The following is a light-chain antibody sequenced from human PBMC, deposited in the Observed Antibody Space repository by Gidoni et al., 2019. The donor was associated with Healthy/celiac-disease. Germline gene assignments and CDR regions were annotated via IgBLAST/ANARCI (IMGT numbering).Light chain of an antibody. CDR3: QQYGSWIT. V-gene: IGKV3-20*01. CDR2: GAS. Sequence: EIVLTQSPGTLSLSPGERATLSCRASQSVSSSYLAWYQQKPGQAPRLLIYGASSRATGMPDRFSGSGSGTDFTLTISRLEPEDFAVYYCQQYGSWITFGQGTRLEFK. J-gene: IGKJ5*01. CDR1: QSVSSSY.